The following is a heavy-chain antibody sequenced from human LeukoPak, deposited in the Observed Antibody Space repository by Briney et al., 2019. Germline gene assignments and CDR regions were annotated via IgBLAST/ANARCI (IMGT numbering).Heavy chain of an antibody. Sequence: GESLKISCKASGYSFPTYWIGWVRQMPGKGLEWMGIIYPGDSDTRYSPSFQGQVTISADKSISTAYLQWSSLKASDTAMYYCATTAMVTKSAFDIWGQGTMVTVSS. J-gene: IGHJ3*02. D-gene: IGHD5-18*01. CDR1: GYSFPTYW. V-gene: IGHV5-51*01. CDR2: IYPGDSDT. CDR3: ATTAMVTKSAFDI.